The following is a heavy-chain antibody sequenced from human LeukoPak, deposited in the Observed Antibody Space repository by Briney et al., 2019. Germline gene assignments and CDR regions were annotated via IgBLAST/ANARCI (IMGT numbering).Heavy chain of an antibody. CDR3: ARDRRPTIIVVPAAMAEPRTFDY. D-gene: IGHD2-2*01. V-gene: IGHV1-2*02. CDR1: GYTFTGYY. CDR2: INPNSGGT. J-gene: IGHJ4*02. Sequence: ASVKVSCKASGYTFTGYYMHWVRQAPGQGLEWMGWINPNSGGTNYAQKFQGRVTMTRDTSISTAYMELSRLRSDDTAVYYCARDRRPTIIVVPAAMAEPRTFDYWGQGTLVTVSS.